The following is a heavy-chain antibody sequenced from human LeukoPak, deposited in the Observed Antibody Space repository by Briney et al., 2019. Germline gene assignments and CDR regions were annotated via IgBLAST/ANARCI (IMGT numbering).Heavy chain of an antibody. CDR1: GFTFSSYA. J-gene: IGHJ4*02. Sequence: PGGSLRLSCAASGFTFSSYAMSWVRQAPGKGLEWVSAISGSGGSTYYADSVKGRFTISRDNSKNTLYLQMNSLRAEDTAVYYCAKRFWSGYYTGYYFDYWGQGTLVTVSS. V-gene: IGHV3-23*01. CDR2: ISGSGGST. D-gene: IGHD3-3*01. CDR3: AKRFWSGYYTGYYFDY.